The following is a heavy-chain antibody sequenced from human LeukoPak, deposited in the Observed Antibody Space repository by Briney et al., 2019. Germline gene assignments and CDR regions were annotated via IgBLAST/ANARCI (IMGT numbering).Heavy chain of an antibody. CDR3: AKDSGSYLGWFDP. CDR2: IYSGGNT. V-gene: IGHV3-53*05. CDR1: GFTVSSNS. D-gene: IGHD1-26*01. Sequence: GGSLRLSCAASGFTVSSNSMSWVRQAPGKGLEWVSVIYSGGNTYYADSVKGRFTLSRDNSKNTLYLQMNSLRAEDTALYYCAKDSGSYLGWFDPWGQGTLVTVSS. J-gene: IGHJ5*02.